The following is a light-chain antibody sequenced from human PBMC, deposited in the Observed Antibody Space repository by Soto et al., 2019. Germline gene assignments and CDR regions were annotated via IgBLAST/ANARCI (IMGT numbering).Light chain of an antibody. V-gene: IGLV3-1*01. CDR1: KLGDKY. CDR3: QAWDSSSLSV. CDR2: QDS. J-gene: IGLJ1*01. Sequence: SYELTQPRSVSVSPGQTASITCSGDKLGDKYACWYQQKPGQSPVLVIYQDSKRPSGIPERFSGSNSGNTATLTISGTQAMDEADYYCQAWDSSSLSVFGTGTKLTVL.